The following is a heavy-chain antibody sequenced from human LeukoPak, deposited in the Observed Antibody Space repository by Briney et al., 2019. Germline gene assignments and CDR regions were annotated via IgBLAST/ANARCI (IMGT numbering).Heavy chain of an antibody. D-gene: IGHD5-24*01. CDR2: ISSSISI. V-gene: IGHV3-21*01. J-gene: IGHJ4*02. Sequence: PGGSLRLSCAASGFTFSSYNMNWVRQAPGKGLEWVSSISSSISIYYADSVKGRFAISRDNSKNSLYLQMNSLRAEDTAVYYCARARDGYPIGYFDYWGQGTLVTVSS. CDR3: ARARDGYPIGYFDY. CDR1: GFTFSSYN.